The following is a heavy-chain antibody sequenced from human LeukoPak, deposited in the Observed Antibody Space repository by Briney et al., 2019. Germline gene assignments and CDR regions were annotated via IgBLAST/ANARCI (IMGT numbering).Heavy chain of an antibody. CDR2: ISYDGSNK. J-gene: IGHJ4*02. CDR1: GFTFSSYG. V-gene: IGHV3-30*18. D-gene: IGHD3-10*01. CDR3: AKDLGSGSYYDY. Sequence: PGRSLRLSCAASGFTFSSYGMHWVRQAPGKGLEWVAVISYDGSNKYYADSVKGRFTISRDNSKNTLYLQMNSLRAEDTAVYYWAKDLGSGSYYDYWGQGTLVTVSS.